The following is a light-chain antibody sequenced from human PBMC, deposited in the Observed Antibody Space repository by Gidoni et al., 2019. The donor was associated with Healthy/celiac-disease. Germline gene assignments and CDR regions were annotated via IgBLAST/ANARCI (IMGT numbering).Light chain of an antibody. Sequence: SYELTQPSSVSVSPGQTARITCSGDVLAKNYARWFQQKPGQAPVVVIYKDSERPSGIPERFTGSSSGTTVTLTISGAQVEDEADYYCYSAADNNLVFGGGTKLTVL. V-gene: IGLV3-27*01. J-gene: IGLJ2*01. CDR2: KDS. CDR1: VLAKNY. CDR3: YSAADNNLV.